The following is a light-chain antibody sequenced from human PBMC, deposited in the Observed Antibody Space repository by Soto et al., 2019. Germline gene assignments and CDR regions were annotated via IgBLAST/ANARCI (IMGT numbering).Light chain of an antibody. CDR2: KAS. CDR1: QSISVW. J-gene: IGKJ5*01. CDR3: QQYHSCSIT. V-gene: IGKV1-5*03. Sequence: RVTQSPSTLSASIGDSVTITCRASQSISVWLAWYQQKAGKAPNLLIYKASRLESGVPSRFSGSGSETEFTLTISGLQPGDSATYYCQQYHSCSITFGQGSRLEIK.